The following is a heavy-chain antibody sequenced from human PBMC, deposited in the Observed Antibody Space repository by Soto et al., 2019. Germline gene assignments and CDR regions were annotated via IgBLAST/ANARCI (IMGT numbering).Heavy chain of an antibody. J-gene: IGHJ4*02. V-gene: IGHV4-59*01. Sequence: QVQLQESGPGLVKPSETLSLTCTVSGGSISSYYWSWIRQPPGKGLGRIGIIYYSGSTNYNPTLKSRVSISVDTPKSQFSLTLSSVPATDAPVYYCARFRWSGDCYYDYWGQGTLVTVSS. D-gene: IGHD2-21*02. CDR2: IYYSGST. CDR1: GGSISSYY. CDR3: ARFRWSGDCYYDY.